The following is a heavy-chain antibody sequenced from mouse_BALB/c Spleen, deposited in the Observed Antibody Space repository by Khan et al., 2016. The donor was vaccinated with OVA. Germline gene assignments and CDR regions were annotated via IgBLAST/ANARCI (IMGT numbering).Heavy chain of an antibody. CDR1: GYSFTTYY. Sequence: VQLQQSGPELMKPGASVKISCKASGYSFTTYYMHWVKQSHGKSLEWIGYIDPFNGGTNYNQNFKGKATLTVDKSSSTAYMHLSSLTSEDSAVDYCRRLGLHHWFAYWGQGTLVTGSA. J-gene: IGHJ3*01. D-gene: IGHD2-13*01. CDR3: RRLGLHHWFAY. CDR2: IDPFNGGT. V-gene: IGHV1S135*01.